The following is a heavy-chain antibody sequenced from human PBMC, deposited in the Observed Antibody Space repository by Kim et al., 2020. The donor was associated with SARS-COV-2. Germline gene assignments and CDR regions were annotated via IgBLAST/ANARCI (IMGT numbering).Heavy chain of an antibody. CDR1: GGSISSSSYY. CDR2: IYYSGST. Sequence: SETLSLTCTVSGGSISSSSYYWGWIRQPPGKGLEWIGSIYYSGSTYYNPSLKSRVTISVDTSKNQFSLKLSSVTAADTAVYYCASRKRGAKDAFDIWGQGTMVTVSS. CDR3: ASRKRGAKDAFDI. D-gene: IGHD3-16*01. V-gene: IGHV4-39*01. J-gene: IGHJ3*02.